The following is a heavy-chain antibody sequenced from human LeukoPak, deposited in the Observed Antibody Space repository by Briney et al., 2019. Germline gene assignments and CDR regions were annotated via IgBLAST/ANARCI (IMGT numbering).Heavy chain of an antibody. CDR2: IYYSGST. Sequence: SETLSLTCTVSGGSISSYYWSWIRQPPGKGLEWIGYIYYSGSTNYNPSLKSRVTISVDTSKNQFSLKLSSVTAADTAVYYCARDARDYYGSGSSINWFDPWGQGTLVTVSS. CDR3: ARDARDYYGSGSSINWFDP. CDR1: GGSISSYY. V-gene: IGHV4-59*01. D-gene: IGHD3-10*01. J-gene: IGHJ5*02.